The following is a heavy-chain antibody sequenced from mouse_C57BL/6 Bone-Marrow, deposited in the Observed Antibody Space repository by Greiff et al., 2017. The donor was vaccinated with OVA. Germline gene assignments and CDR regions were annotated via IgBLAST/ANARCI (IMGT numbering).Heavy chain of an antibody. D-gene: IGHD2-12*01. CDR2: IHPSDSDT. Sequence: QVQLKQPGAELVKPGASVKVSCKASGYTFTSYWMHWVKQRPGQGLEWIGRIHPSDSDTNYNQKFKGKATLTVDKSSSTAYMQLSSLTSEDSAVYYCAIADYSPRYFDYWGQGTTLTVSS. J-gene: IGHJ2*01. V-gene: IGHV1-74*01. CDR3: AIADYSPRYFDY. CDR1: GYTFTSYW.